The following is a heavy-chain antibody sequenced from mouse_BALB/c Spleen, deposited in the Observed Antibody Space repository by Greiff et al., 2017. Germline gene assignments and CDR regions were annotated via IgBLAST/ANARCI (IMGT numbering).Heavy chain of an antibody. V-gene: IGHV1-9*01. D-gene: IGHD4-1*01. J-gene: IGHJ4*01. Sequence: QVQLKESGAELMKPGASVKISCKATGYTFSSYWIEWVKQRPGHGLEWIGEILPGSGSTNYNEKFKGKATFTADTSSNTAYMQLSSLTSEDSAVYYCARRGKNWDTLMDYWGQGTSVTVSS. CDR1: GYTFSSYW. CDR2: ILPGSGST. CDR3: ARRGKNWDTLMDY.